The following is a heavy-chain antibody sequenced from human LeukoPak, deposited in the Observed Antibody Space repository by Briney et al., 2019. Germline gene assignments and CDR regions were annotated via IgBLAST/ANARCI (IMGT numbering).Heavy chain of an antibody. J-gene: IGHJ5*02. CDR1: GYSISSGYY. D-gene: IGHD5-18*01. V-gene: IGHV4-38-2*02. CDR3: ARHFGYSYGAVPFDP. Sequence: SETLSLTCTVSGYSISSGYYWGWIRQPPGKGLEWIRSIYHSGSTYYNPSLKSRVTISVDTSKNQFSLNLSSVTAADTAVYYCARHFGYSYGAVPFDPWGQGTPVTVSS. CDR2: IYHSGST.